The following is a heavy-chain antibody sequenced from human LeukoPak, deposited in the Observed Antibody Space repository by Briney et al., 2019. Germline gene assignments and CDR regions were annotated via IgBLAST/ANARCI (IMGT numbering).Heavy chain of an antibody. Sequence: GASVKVSCKASGYTFTGYYMHWVRQAPGQGLEWMGRINPNSGGTNYAQKFQGRVTMTRDTSISTAYMELSRLRSDDTAVYYCARDPPPRSSSPLYWGQEPLVTVPS. CDR2: INPNSGGT. CDR1: GYTFTGYY. D-gene: IGHD6-6*01. V-gene: IGHV1-2*06. CDR3: ARDPPPRSSSPLY. J-gene: IGHJ4*02.